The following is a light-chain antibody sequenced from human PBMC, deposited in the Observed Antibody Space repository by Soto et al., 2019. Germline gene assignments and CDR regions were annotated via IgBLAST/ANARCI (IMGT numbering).Light chain of an antibody. J-gene: IGLJ2*01. CDR2: EVN. V-gene: IGLV2-8*01. CDR3: SSYVGSNSLAI. Sequence: QSALTQPPSASGSPGQSVTISCTGTISDIGDYDYVSWYQQHPDKAPKLIIYEVNKRPSGVPDRFSGSKSGNTASLTVSGLQADDEAVYHCSSYVGSNSLAIFGGGTKLTVL. CDR1: ISDIGDYDY.